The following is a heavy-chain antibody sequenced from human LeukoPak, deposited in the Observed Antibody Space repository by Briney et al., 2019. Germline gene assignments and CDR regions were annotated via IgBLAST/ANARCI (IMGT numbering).Heavy chain of an antibody. J-gene: IGHJ4*02. CDR1: GFTFSSYS. V-gene: IGHV3-21*01. D-gene: IGHD2-15*01. CDR3: ATDRLVHCSGVSCYVRFAH. CDR2: ISSSSSYI. Sequence: GGSLRLSCAASGFTFSSYSMNWVRQAPGKGLEWVSSISSSSSYIYYADSVKGRFTISRDNAKNSLYLQMNSLRAEDTAVYYCATDRLVHCSGVSCYVRFAHWGQGTPVTVSS.